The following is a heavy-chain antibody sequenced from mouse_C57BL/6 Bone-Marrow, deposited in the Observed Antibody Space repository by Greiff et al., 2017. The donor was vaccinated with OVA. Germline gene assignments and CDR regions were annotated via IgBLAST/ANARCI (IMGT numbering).Heavy chain of an antibody. V-gene: IGHV5-12*01. CDR2: ISNGGGST. D-gene: IGHD1-1*01. Sequence: EVQGVESGGGLVQPGGSLKLSCAASGFTFSDYYMYWVRQTPEKRLEWVAYISNGGGSTYYPDTVKGRFTISRDNAKNTLYLQMSRLKSEDTAMYYCASRYYYGSSYVGFYWGQGTTLTVSS. CDR1: GFTFSDYY. J-gene: IGHJ2*01. CDR3: ASRYYYGSSYVGFY.